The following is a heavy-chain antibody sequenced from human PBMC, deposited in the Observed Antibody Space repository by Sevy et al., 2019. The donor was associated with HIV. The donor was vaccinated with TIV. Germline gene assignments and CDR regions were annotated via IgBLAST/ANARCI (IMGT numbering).Heavy chain of an antibody. CDR2: IYYSGST. J-gene: IGHJ5*02. CDR1: GGSISSGGYY. V-gene: IGHV4-31*03. D-gene: IGHD3-10*01. CDR3: ARARITMVRGVIPGRQGFDP. Sequence: SETLSLTCTVSGGSISSGGYYWSWIRQHPGKGLEWIGYIYYSGSTYYNPSLKSRVTISVDTSKNQFSLKLSSVTAAETAVYYCARARITMVRGVIPGRQGFDPWGQGTLVTVSS.